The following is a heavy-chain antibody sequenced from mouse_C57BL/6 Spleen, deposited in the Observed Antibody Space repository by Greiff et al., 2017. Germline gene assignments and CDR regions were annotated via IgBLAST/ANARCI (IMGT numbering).Heavy chain of an antibody. Sequence: VQLQQSGPELVKPGASVKISCKASGYAFSSSWMNWVKQRPGKGLEWIGRIYPGDGDTNYNGKFKGKATLTAEKSSSTAYMQLSSLTSEDAAVYICGRGEGFAYWGQGTLVTVSA. V-gene: IGHV1-82*01. CDR3: GRGEGFAY. CDR1: GYAFSSSW. CDR2: IYPGDGDT. J-gene: IGHJ3*01.